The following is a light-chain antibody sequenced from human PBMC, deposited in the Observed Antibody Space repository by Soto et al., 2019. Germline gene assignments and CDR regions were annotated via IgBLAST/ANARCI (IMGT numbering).Light chain of an antibody. Sequence: EIVMTQSPATLSVSPGERATLSCRASQSVSSNLAWYQQKPGQAPRLLIYDASTRATAIPARFSGSGSGTEFTLTISSLQSEDFAVYYCHQYNNWPPMYTFGQGTKLEIK. CDR3: HQYNNWPPMYT. CDR2: DAS. V-gene: IGKV3-15*01. J-gene: IGKJ2*01. CDR1: QSVSSN.